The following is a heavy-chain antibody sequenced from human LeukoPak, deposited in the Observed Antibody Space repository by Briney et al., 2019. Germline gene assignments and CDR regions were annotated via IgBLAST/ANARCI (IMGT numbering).Heavy chain of an antibody. CDR2: IYTSGST. V-gene: IGHV4-4*09. J-gene: IGHJ4*02. D-gene: IGHD2-21*02. Sequence: KASETLPLTCTVSGGSISSYYWSWIRQPPGKGLEWIGYIYTSGSTNYNPSLKSRVTISVDTSKNQFSLKLSSVTAADTAVYYCARSYCGGDCYSYYFDYWGQGTLVTVSS. CDR3: ARSYCGGDCYSYYFDY. CDR1: GGSISSYY.